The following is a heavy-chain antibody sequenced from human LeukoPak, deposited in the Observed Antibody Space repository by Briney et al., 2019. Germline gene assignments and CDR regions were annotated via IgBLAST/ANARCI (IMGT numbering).Heavy chain of an antibody. D-gene: IGHD5-18*01. CDR3: ARETRGYSYGLDY. CDR1: GFTFSSYS. CDR2: ISSSSSTI. J-gene: IGHJ4*02. Sequence: PGGSLRLSCAASGFTFSSYSMNWVRQAPGKGLEWVSYISSSSSTIYYADSVKGRFTISRDNAKNSLYLQMNSLRAEDTAVYYCARETRGYSYGLDYWGQGTLVTVSS. V-gene: IGHV3-48*01.